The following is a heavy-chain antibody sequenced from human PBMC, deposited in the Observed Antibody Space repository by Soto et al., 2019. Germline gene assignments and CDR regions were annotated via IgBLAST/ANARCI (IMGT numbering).Heavy chain of an antibody. V-gene: IGHV3-15*01. D-gene: IGHD6-6*01. CDR2: IKSKTDGGTT. J-gene: IGHJ6*02. CDR1: GFTFSNAW. CDR3: TTALYCCSSFSYYYHGGMDV. Sequence: PGGSLRLSCAASGFTFSNAWMSWVRQAPGKGLEWVGRIKSKTDGGTTDYAAPGKGRFTISRDESKNTLYLQMNSLKTEDTAVYYCTTALYCCSSFSYYYHGGMDVWGQGTTVTVSS.